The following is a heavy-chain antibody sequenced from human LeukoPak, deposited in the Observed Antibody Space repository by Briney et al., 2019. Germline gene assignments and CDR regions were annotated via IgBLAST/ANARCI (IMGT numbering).Heavy chain of an antibody. Sequence: GGSLRLSCTASGFTLSIYSMHWVRQAPGKGREFVSDMTNMEDKTSHADAVKGISTISRDNSKNTLYLPMSSLRAEETAVYSCAPLWVDSGVASVLEKWGQGTLITVSS. CDR2: MTNMEDKT. CDR1: GFTLSIYS. V-gene: IGHV3-64D*09. J-gene: IGHJ4*02. CDR3: APLWVDSGVASVLEK. D-gene: IGHD5-12*01.